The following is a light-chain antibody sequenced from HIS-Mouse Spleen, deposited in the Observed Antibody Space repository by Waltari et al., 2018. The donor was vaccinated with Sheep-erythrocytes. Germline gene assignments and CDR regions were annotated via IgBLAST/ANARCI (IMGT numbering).Light chain of an antibody. Sequence: SYELTQPPSVSVSPGQTASITCSGDKLGDKYACWYHQKPGQSPVLVIYQDSKRPSGITERFSGSNSGNTATLTISGTQAMDEADYYCQAWDSSSVVFGVGTKLTVL. CDR1: KLGDKY. J-gene: IGLJ2*01. CDR3: QAWDSSSVV. V-gene: IGLV3-1*01. CDR2: QDS.